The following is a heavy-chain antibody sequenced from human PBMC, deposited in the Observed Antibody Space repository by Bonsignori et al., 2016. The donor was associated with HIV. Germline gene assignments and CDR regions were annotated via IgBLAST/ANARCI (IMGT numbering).Heavy chain of an antibody. V-gene: IGHV4-39*07. CDR3: GSLEVDYDFWSALYGGYYMDV. J-gene: IGHJ6*03. CDR2: SIISGST. Sequence: RQGSREGAGVDWELSIISGSTYYNPSLKSRVTISVDTSKNQFSLKLSSVTAADTAVYYCGSLEVDYDFWSALYGGYYMDVWGKGTTVTVSS. D-gene: IGHD3-3*01.